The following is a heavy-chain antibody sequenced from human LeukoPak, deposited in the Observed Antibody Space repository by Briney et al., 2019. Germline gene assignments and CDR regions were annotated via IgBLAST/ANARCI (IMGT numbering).Heavy chain of an antibody. V-gene: IGHV3-21*01. CDR3: ARRPYSDTSGRLSDV. J-gene: IGHJ6*02. Sequence: GGSLRLSCAASGFTFSSYSMNWVRQAPGKGLEWVSSISSSSSYIYYADSVKGRFTISRDNAKNSLYLQMNSLRDEDTAVYFCARRPYSDTSGRLSDVWGQGTTVTVSS. CDR2: ISSSSSYI. D-gene: IGHD3-22*01. CDR1: GFTFSSYS.